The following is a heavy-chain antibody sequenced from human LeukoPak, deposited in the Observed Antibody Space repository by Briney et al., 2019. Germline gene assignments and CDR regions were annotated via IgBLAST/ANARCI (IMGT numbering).Heavy chain of an antibody. J-gene: IGHJ4*02. V-gene: IGHV3-33*01. D-gene: IGHD3-22*01. CDR1: GFTFSSYG. Sequence: GGSLRLSCAASGFTFSSYGMRWVRQAPGKGLEWVAVIWYDGSNKYYADSVKGRFTISRDNSKNTLYLQMNSLRAEDTAVYYCAASSSGYCDYWGQGTLVTVSS. CDR2: IWYDGSNK. CDR3: AASSSGYCDY.